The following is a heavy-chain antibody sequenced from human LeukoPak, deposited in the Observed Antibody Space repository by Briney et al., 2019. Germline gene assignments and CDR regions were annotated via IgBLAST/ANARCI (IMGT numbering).Heavy chain of an antibody. CDR1: GGSISSYY. CDR3: AREEYSYGYYFDY. CDR2: IYYSGST. D-gene: IGHD5-18*01. Sequence: SETLSLTCTVSGGSISSYYWSWIRQPPGKGLEWTGYIYYSGSTNYNPSLKSRVTISVDTSKNQFSLKLSSVTAADTAVYYCAREEYSYGYYFDYWGQGTLVTVSS. V-gene: IGHV4-59*01. J-gene: IGHJ4*02.